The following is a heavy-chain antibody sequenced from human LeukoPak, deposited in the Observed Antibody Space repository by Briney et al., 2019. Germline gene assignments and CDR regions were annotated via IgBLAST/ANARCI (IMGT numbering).Heavy chain of an antibody. CDR2: INPSGGST. CDR3: ARAQNDYYYDSSGYYS. J-gene: IGHJ4*02. D-gene: IGHD3-22*01. CDR1: GYTFTSYY. V-gene: IGHV1-46*01. Sequence: ASVKVSCKASGYTFTSYYMHWVRQAPGQGLEWMGIINPSGGSTSYAQKFQGRVTMTRDTSTSTVYMELSSLRSEDTAVYYCARAQNDYYYDSSGYYSWGQGTLVTVS.